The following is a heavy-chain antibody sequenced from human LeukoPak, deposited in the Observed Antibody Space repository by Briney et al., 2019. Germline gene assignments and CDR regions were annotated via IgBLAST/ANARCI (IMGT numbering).Heavy chain of an antibody. CDR3: STDRTTANDY. D-gene: IGHD4-17*01. Sequence: GGSLRLSCTASGFTFSNAWMSWVRQAPGKGLEWVGRIKSNTGGGTTDYAAPVKGRFTISRDDSKNTLYLQMNSLKTEDTAVYYCSTDRTTANDYWGQGTLVTVSS. J-gene: IGHJ4*02. CDR2: IKSNTGGGTT. CDR1: GFTFSNAW. V-gene: IGHV3-15*01.